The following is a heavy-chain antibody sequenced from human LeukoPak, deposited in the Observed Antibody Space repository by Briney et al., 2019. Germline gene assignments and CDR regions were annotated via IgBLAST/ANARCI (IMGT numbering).Heavy chain of an antibody. CDR1: GYSISSGYY. CDR2: IHHSGST. V-gene: IGHV4-38-2*02. J-gene: IGHJ4*02. D-gene: IGHD3-22*01. Sequence: PSETLSLTCTVSGYSISSGYYWGWIRQPPGKGLEWIGSIHHSGSTYYNPSLKSRVTISVDTSKNQFSLKLSSVTAADTAVYYCARDSLWEYYYDSSGYSVYFDYWGQGTLVTVSS. CDR3: ARDSLWEYYYDSSGYSVYFDY.